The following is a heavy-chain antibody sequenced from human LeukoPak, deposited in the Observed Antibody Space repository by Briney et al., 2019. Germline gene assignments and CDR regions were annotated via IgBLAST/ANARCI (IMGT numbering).Heavy chain of an antibody. CDR2: TYYRSKWSS. V-gene: IGHV6-1*01. CDR3: ARRLTQYDCFDP. CDR1: GDSVSSKSAA. D-gene: IGHD2-2*01. Sequence: SQTLSLTCAISGDSVSSKSAAWNWIRQSPSRGLEWLGRTYYRSKWSSGYAESVKSRITINPDTSKNQFSLQLKSVTPEDTAVYYCARRLTQYDCFDPWGQGILVTVSS. J-gene: IGHJ5*02.